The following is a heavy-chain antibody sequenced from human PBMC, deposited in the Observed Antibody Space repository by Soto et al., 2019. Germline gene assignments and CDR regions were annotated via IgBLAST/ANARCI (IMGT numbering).Heavy chain of an antibody. D-gene: IGHD3-22*01. Sequence: QVQLVQSGAEVKKPGPSVKVSCKASGGTFGSYAIAWVRQAPGQGLEWMGGSVPIFTTANYAQKFQGRVTITADESTSTAYMELNGLTSEDTAVYYCAREGFSGAYLAYWGQGTLVTVSS. V-gene: IGHV1-69*01. CDR1: GGTFGSYA. J-gene: IGHJ4*02. CDR3: AREGFSGAYLAY. CDR2: SVPIFTTA.